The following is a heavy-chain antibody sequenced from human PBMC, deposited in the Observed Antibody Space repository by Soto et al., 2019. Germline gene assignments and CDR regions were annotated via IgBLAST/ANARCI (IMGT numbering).Heavy chain of an antibody. CDR3: ARWGAGYVFFTGSGYYYYSMDV. D-gene: IGHD3-9*01. Sequence: SETLSLTCTVSGGSISSGDYYWSWIRQHPGKGLEWIGYIYYSGSTYYNPSLRSRVTISVDTSKNQFSLKLSSVTAADTAVYYCARWGAGYVFFTGSGYYYYSMDVWCQATTVTVSS. J-gene: IGHJ6*02. CDR2: IYYSGST. CDR1: GGSISSGDYY. V-gene: IGHV4-31*03.